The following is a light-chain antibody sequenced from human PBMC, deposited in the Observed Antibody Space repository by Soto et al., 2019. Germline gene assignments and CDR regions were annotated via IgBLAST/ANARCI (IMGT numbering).Light chain of an antibody. Sequence: VLTQSPATLSLSPGERATLSCRASQSIGSALAWYQQMPGQAPRLLIYDASQRANGIPSRFSGSGSGTDSTLTISRLAPEDFAVYYCQQRRNWMYTFGPGTKIEIK. CDR3: QQRRNWMYT. CDR2: DAS. CDR1: QSIGSA. V-gene: IGKV3-11*01. J-gene: IGKJ2*01.